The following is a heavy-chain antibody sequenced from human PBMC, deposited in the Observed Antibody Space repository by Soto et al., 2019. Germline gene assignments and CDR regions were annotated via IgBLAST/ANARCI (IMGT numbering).Heavy chain of an antibody. CDR1: GFTFSSYA. J-gene: IGHJ4*02. CDR2: ISYDGSNK. CDR3: AEDYGDYVLWY. V-gene: IGHV3-30*18. D-gene: IGHD4-17*01. Sequence: GGSLRLSCAASGFTFSSYAMHWVRQAPGKGLEWVAVISYDGSNKYYADSVKGRFTISRDNSKNTLYLQMNSLRAEDTAVYYCAEDYGDYVLWYWGQGTLVTVSS.